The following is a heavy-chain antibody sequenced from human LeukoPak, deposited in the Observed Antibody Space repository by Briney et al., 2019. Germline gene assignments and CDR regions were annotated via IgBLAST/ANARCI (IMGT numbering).Heavy chain of an antibody. D-gene: IGHD5-24*01. CDR3: TKDQADGYTNYGDY. V-gene: IGHV3-23*01. J-gene: IGHJ4*02. Sequence: PGGSLRLSCAASGFTLSSYGMNCGRQAPGKRLEWVSTIRFSDDTTYYADSVKGRFTVSRDNSKSTLNLQMNSLRAEDTAVYYWTKDQADGYTNYGDYWGQGTLVTVSS. CDR2: IRFSDDTT. CDR1: GFTLSSYG.